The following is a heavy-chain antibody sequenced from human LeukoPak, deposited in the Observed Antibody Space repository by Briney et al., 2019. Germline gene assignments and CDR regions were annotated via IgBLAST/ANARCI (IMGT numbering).Heavy chain of an antibody. CDR3: AKDGHSSSYDYFDY. CDR1: GFTFDDYA. Sequence: GRSLRLSCAASGFTFDDYAMHWVRQAPGKGLEWVSGISWNSGSIGYADSVKGRFTISRDNAKNSLYLQMNSLRAEDTALYYCAKDGHSSSYDYFDYWGQGTLVTVSS. CDR2: ISWNSGSI. D-gene: IGHD6-6*01. V-gene: IGHV3-9*01. J-gene: IGHJ4*02.